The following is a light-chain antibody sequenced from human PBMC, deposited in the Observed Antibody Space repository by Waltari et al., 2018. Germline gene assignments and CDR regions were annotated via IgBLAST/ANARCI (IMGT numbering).Light chain of an antibody. Sequence: DIVMTQSPLSLPVTPGEPASISCRSSQSLLHSNGYNYLDWYLQKPGQSPQLLISLGSNRASWVPDRFSGSGSGTDFTLKISRVEAEDVGLYYCMQGLQTPYTFGQGTKLEIK. CDR1: QSLLHSNGYNY. V-gene: IGKV2-28*01. CDR3: MQGLQTPYT. J-gene: IGKJ2*01. CDR2: LGS.